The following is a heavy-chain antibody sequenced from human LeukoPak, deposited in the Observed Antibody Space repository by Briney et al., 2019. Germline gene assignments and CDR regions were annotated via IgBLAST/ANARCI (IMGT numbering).Heavy chain of an antibody. CDR2: ISYDGSNK. CDR3: ARDSVYSYGDDWYFDL. D-gene: IGHD5-18*01. Sequence: GGSLRLSCAASGFTFSSYAMHWVRQAPGKGLEWVAVISYDGSNKYYADSVKGRFTISRDNSKNTLYLQMNSLRAEDTAVYYCARDSVYSYGDDWYFDLWGRGTLVTVSS. J-gene: IGHJ2*01. V-gene: IGHV3-30*04. CDR1: GFTFSSYA.